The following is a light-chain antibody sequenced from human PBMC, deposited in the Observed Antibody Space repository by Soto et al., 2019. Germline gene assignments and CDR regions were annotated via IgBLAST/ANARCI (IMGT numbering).Light chain of an antibody. CDR1: SGSIASNY. V-gene: IGLV6-57*04. CDR2: EDN. Sequence: NFMLTQPHSVSESPGKTVTISCTRSSGSIASNYVQWHQQRPGSAPTTVIYEDNQRRSGVPDRFSGSIDSSSNSASLTISGLKTEDEADYYCQSYDSSNQVVFGGGTKVTVL. CDR3: QSYDSSNQVV. J-gene: IGLJ2*01.